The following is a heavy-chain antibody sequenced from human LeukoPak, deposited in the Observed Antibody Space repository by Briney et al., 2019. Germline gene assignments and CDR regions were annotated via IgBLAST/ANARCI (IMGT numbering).Heavy chain of an antibody. CDR1: GYPFTNYW. D-gene: IGHD2-21*01. CDR3: ARPSAYGEDAFDV. CDR2: IYPIDYDT. V-gene: IGHV5-51*01. J-gene: IGHJ3*01. Sequence: GASLKISFKGSGYPFTNYWIAWVRRTPGKGVEGMGMIYPIDYDTRYSLSFRGQVTFSADKSISTAYLQWTSLKDSDTAMYYCARPSAYGEDAFDVWGQGTMVTVSS.